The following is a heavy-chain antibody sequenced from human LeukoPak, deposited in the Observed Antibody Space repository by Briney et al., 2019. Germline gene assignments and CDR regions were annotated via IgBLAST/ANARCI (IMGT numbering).Heavy chain of an antibody. D-gene: IGHD2-15*01. CDR2: ISARKGNT. CDR3: ARGVVWVSDAIYYMDV. Sequence: ASVKVSCKASGGTFSSYAITWVRQAPGQGLEWMGWISARKGNTNYAQKLQGRVTMTTDTSTSTAYMELRSLRSDDTAVYYCARGVVWVSDAIYYMDVWGKGTTVTVSS. CDR1: GGTFSSYA. V-gene: IGHV1-18*01. J-gene: IGHJ6*03.